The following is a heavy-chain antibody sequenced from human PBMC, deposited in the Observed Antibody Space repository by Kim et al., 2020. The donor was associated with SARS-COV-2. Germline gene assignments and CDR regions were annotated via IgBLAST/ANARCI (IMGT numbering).Heavy chain of an antibody. V-gene: IGHV4-4*02. J-gene: IGHJ6*02. D-gene: IGHD4-4*01. CDR3: ARNLAVVTSEGMDV. Sequence: SETLSLTCAVSGGSISSSNWWSWVRQPPGKGLEWIGEIYHSGSTNYNPSLKSRVTISVDKSKNQFSLKLSSVTAADTAVYYCARNLAVVTSEGMDVWGQGTTVTVSS. CDR1: GGSISSSNW. CDR2: IYHSGST.